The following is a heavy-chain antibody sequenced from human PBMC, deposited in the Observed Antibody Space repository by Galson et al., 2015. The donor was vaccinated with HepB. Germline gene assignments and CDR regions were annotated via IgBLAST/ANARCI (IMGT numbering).Heavy chain of an antibody. D-gene: IGHD6-13*01. V-gene: IGHV3-11*06. Sequence: SLRLSCAASGFTFSDYYMSWIRQAPGKGLEWVSYISSSSSYTNYADSVKGRFTISRDNAKNSLYLQMNSLRAEDTAVYYCASGRSSAADPEGVGYWGQGTLVTVSS. CDR1: GFTFSDYY. J-gene: IGHJ4*02. CDR3: ASGRSSAADPEGVGY. CDR2: ISSSSSYT.